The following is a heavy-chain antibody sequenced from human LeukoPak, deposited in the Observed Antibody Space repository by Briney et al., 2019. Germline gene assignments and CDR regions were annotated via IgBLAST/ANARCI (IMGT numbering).Heavy chain of an antibody. CDR3: ARTTPRGYSYYFDY. CDR2: IKPDGSEK. CDR1: GPTFSSYW. J-gene: IGHJ4*02. D-gene: IGHD2-15*01. V-gene: IGHV3-7*05. Sequence: GGSLRLSCAASGPTFSSYWMSWVRQAPGKGLEWVANIKPDGSEKYYVDSVKGRFTISRDNAKNSLYLQMNSLRAEDTAVYYCARTTPRGYSYYFDYWGQGILVTVSS.